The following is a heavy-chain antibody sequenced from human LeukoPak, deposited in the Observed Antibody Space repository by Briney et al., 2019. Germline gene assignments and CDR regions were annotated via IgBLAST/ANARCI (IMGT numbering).Heavy chain of an antibody. Sequence: QPGGSLSLSCAASGLTFSSYWMSWVRQAPGKGLEWVANIKQDGSEKYYVDSVKGRFTVSRDNAKNSLYLQMNSLRAEDTAVYYCARVNSGSYPFDYWGQGTLVTVFS. V-gene: IGHV3-7*01. CDR2: IKQDGSEK. D-gene: IGHD1-26*01. J-gene: IGHJ4*02. CDR3: ARVNSGSYPFDY. CDR1: GLTFSSYW.